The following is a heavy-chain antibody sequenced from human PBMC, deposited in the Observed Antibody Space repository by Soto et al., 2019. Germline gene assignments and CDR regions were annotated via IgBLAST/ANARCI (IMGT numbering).Heavy chain of an antibody. Sequence: GGSLRLSCAASGFTFTNAWMNWVRQAPGKGLEWVARIKRKGEDGTTDYAAPVKGRFTISRDDSTTTLYLQMSSLRTEDTAVYYCTTVRGGVSTGPGSDSLGDAIPVTVS. CDR2: IKRKGEDGTT. D-gene: IGHD7-27*01. J-gene: IGHJ5*01. CDR1: GFTFTNAW. V-gene: IGHV3-15*07. CDR3: TTVRGGVSTGPGSDS.